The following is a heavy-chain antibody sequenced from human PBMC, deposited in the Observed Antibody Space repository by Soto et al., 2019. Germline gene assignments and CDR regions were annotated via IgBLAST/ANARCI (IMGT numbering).Heavy chain of an antibody. D-gene: IGHD3-3*01. CDR1: GYTLTSYG. Sequence: ASVKVSCKASGYTLTSYGISWVRQAPGQGLEWMGWISAYNGNTNYAQKLQGRVTMTTDTSTSTAYMELRSLRSDDTAVYYCARGALASDYFWSGYSWGQGTLVTVSS. CDR2: ISAYNGNT. J-gene: IGHJ4*02. V-gene: IGHV1-18*01. CDR3: ARGALASDYFWSGYS.